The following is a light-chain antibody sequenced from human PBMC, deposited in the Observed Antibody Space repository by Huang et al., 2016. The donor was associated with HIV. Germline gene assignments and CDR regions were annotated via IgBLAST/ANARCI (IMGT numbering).Light chain of an antibody. CDR3: QQYDNWPYT. CDR2: SAS. J-gene: IGKJ2*01. Sequence: EIVMTQSPVTLSVSPGERTTLSCRASQSVSTNLAWFQQKPGQAPRLLIYSASTRTIGIPARFSGSGSGTDFTLTISSLQSEDFAVFYCQQYDNWPYTFGQGTKLEIK. V-gene: IGKV3-15*01. CDR1: QSVSTN.